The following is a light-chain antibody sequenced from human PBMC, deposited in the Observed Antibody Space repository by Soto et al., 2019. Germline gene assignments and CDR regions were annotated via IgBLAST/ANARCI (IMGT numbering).Light chain of an antibody. Sequence: DIQMTQSPSTLSASVGDRVTITCRASQSISNYLAWYQQKPGKVPKLLIYAESTLQSGVPSRLSGSGYGTDLTLTISSLHPEDVATHYCQKYNSAPRTFGQEKRLEIK. V-gene: IGKV1-27*01. J-gene: IGKJ5*01. CDR3: QKYNSAPRT. CDR2: AES. CDR1: QSISNY.